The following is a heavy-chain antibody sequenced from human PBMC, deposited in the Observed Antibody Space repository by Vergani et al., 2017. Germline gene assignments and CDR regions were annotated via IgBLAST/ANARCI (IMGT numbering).Heavy chain of an antibody. CDR2: INTNTGNP. CDR1: GYTFTDYA. J-gene: IGHJ4*02. Sequence: QVQLVQSGSELKKPGASVKVSCEASGYTFTDYAMTWVRQAPGQGLEWMGWINTNTGNPTYAQGFTGRFVFSLYTSVSTAYLQINSLKAKDTAVYYCARDYLSDPDWLLDYWGQGTLVTVSS. D-gene: IGHD3-9*01. V-gene: IGHV7-4-1*02. CDR3: ARDYLSDPDWLLDY.